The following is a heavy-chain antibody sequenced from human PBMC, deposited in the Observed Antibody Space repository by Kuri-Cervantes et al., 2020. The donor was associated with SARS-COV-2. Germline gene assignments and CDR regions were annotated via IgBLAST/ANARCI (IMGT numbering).Heavy chain of an antibody. CDR1: GFTVSGNY. CDR3: ARDLGGVSGPFDY. V-gene: IGHV3-53*01. J-gene: IGHJ4*02. D-gene: IGHD3-16*01. Sequence: GESLKISCAASGFTVSGNYMSWVRQAPEKGLEWLSVIYTGDKTYYADSVKGRFTISRDNSKNTVYLQMSSLRAEDTAVYYCARDLGGVSGPFDYWGQGTLVTVSS. CDR2: IYTGDKT.